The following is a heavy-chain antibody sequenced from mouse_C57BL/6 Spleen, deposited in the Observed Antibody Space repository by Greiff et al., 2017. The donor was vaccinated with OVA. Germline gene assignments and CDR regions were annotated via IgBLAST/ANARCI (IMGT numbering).Heavy chain of an antibody. Sequence: VQLQQSGAELARPGASVKLSCKASGYTFTSYGISWVKQSTGQGLEWIGEIYPRSGNTYYNEKFKGKATLTADKSSSTAYMELRSLTSEDSAVYFCARDYGSSHWYFDVWGTGTTVTVSS. CDR2: IYPRSGNT. D-gene: IGHD1-1*01. V-gene: IGHV1-81*01. CDR1: GYTFTSYG. J-gene: IGHJ1*03. CDR3: ARDYGSSHWYFDV.